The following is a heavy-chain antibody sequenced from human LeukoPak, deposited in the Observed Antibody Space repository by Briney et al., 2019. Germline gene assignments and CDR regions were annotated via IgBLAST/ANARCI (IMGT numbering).Heavy chain of an antibody. D-gene: IGHD2-2*02. CDR2: ITGSGRST. CDR3: AKSNFFCTSATCYTWAFDH. CDR1: GFTFSSYA. V-gene: IGHV3-23*01. Sequence: GGSLRLSCAASGFTFSSYAMSWVRQAPGKGLEWVLGITGSGRSTYYADSVKGRFSISRDNSKDTLFLQMSSLRIEDTAMYYCAKSNFFCTSATCYTWAFDHWGQGALVTVSS. J-gene: IGHJ4*02.